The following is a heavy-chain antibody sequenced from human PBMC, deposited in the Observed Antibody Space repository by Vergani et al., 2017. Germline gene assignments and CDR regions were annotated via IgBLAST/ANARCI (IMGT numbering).Heavy chain of an antibody. Sequence: EVQLLESGGGLVQPGGSLRLSCAASGFTFSSYAMSWVRQAPGKGLEWVSAISGSGGSTYYADSVKGRFTISRDNSKNTLYLQMNSLRAEDTAVYYCTVTGRSLDTVRGVPFVWGQGTLVTVSS. J-gene: IGHJ4*02. D-gene: IGHD3-10*01. CDR2: ISGSGGST. V-gene: IGHV3-23*01. CDR3: TVTGRSLDTVRGVPFV. CDR1: GFTFSSYA.